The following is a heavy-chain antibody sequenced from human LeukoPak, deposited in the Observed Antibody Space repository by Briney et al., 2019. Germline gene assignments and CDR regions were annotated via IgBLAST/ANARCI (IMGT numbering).Heavy chain of an antibody. Sequence: PSETLSLTCTVSGGSISSSSYYWGWIRQPPGKGLEWIGSIYYSGSTYYNPSLKSRVTISVDTSKNQFSLKLSSVTAADTAVYYCTRDGGRIVRRAFDYWGQGTLVTVSS. CDR3: TRDGGRIVRRAFDY. CDR1: GGSISSSSYY. CDR2: IYYSGST. D-gene: IGHD1-26*01. J-gene: IGHJ4*02. V-gene: IGHV4-39*07.